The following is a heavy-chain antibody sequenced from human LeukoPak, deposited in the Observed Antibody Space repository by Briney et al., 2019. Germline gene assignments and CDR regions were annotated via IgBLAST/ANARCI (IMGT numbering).Heavy chain of an antibody. Sequence: GGSLRLSCAASGFTFSSYAMSWVRQAPGKGLEWASAISGSGGSTYYADSVKGRFIISRDNSKNTLYLQMNSLRAEDTAVYYCAINIVVVPAAMRGGDYWGQGTLVTVSS. CDR3: AINIVVVPAAMRGGDY. CDR1: GFTFSSYA. J-gene: IGHJ4*02. D-gene: IGHD2-2*01. V-gene: IGHV3-23*01. CDR2: ISGSGGST.